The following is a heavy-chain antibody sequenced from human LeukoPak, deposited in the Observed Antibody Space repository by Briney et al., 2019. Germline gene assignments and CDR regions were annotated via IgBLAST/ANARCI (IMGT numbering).Heavy chain of an antibody. D-gene: IGHD4-17*01. Sequence: SETLSLTCTVSGGSISSGGYYWSWIRQHPGKGLEWIGYIYYSGSTYYNPSLKSRVTISVDTSKNQFSLKLSSVTAADTAVYCCARGSTVTTLMSRLGAFDIWGQGTMVTVSS. J-gene: IGHJ3*02. CDR2: IYYSGST. CDR3: ARGSTVTTLMSRLGAFDI. CDR1: GGSISSGGYY. V-gene: IGHV4-31*03.